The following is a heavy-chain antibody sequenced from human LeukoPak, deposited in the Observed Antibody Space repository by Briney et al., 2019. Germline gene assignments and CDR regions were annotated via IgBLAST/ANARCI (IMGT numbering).Heavy chain of an antibody. V-gene: IGHV3-30-3*01. CDR2: ISYDGSNK. CDR1: GFIFSGYA. CDR3: VRTIRSSTKNYYFEY. Sequence: PGRSMRLPCAASGFIFSGYAMHWVRQAPGKGLEWVAVISYDGSNKYYADSVKGRFTISRDNSKNTLYLQMNSLRAEDTAVYYCVRTIRSSTKNYYFEYWGQGTLVTVSS. J-gene: IGHJ4*02. D-gene: IGHD2-2*01.